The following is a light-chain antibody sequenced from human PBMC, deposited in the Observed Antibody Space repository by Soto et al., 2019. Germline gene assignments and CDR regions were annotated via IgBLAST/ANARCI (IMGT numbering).Light chain of an antibody. V-gene: IGKV3-20*01. J-gene: IGKJ1*01. Sequence: EIVLTQSPGTLSLSPGERATLSCRASQSVSNNYLAWYQQKPGQAPRLHIYGASSRATGIPDRFSGSGSGTDFTLSISRLEPEDFAVYYCQQYSSLWTFGQGTKVDIK. CDR3: QQYSSLWT. CDR2: GAS. CDR1: QSVSNNY.